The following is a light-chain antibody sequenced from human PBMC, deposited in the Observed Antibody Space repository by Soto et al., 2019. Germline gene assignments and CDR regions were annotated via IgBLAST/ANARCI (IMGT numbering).Light chain of an antibody. J-gene: IGKJ1*01. CDR3: HHYGRSPWT. CDR1: ENVLSNF. V-gene: IGKV3-20*01. CDR2: GTS. Sequence: ETVMTQSPGTLSVSPVERASFSCRTSENVLSNFLGWYQQRPGQAPRLLIYGTSNRAPGLPDRVIGSGSGTDFTLTSTRLEPEDSAFYYRHHYGRSPWTFGQGTKVDIK.